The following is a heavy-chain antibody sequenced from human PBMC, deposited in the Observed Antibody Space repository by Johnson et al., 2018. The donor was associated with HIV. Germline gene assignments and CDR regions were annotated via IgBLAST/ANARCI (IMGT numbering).Heavy chain of an antibody. J-gene: IGHJ3*02. Sequence: VQLVESGGDLVQPGGSLRLSCVGSGFTFSTNWMHWVRQAPGKGLVWVSRMNSDGSSASYADSVKGRFTISSDNSKNTLSLQMNSLRAEDTAVYYCASSLIQFLEWLSEPAAFDIWGQGTMVTVSS. V-gene: IGHV3-74*01. CDR3: ASSLIQFLEWLSEPAAFDI. CDR1: GFTFSTNW. CDR2: MNSDGSSA. D-gene: IGHD3-3*01.